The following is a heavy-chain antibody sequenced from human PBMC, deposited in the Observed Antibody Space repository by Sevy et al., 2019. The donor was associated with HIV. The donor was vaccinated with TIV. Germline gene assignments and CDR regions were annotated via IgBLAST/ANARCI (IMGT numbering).Heavy chain of an antibody. D-gene: IGHD3-22*01. CDR3: AKSITTLYDSSGYPPDYFDY. CDR1: GFTFSSYA. Sequence: GGSLRLSCAASGFTFSSYAMSWVRQAPGKGLEWVSAISGSGGSTCYADSVKGRFTISRDNSKNTLYLQMNSLRAEDTAVYYCAKSITTLYDSSGYPPDYFDYWGQGTLVTVSS. J-gene: IGHJ4*02. V-gene: IGHV3-23*01. CDR2: ISGSGGST.